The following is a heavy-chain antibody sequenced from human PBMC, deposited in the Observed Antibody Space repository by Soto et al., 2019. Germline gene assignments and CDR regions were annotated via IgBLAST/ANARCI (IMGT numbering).Heavy chain of an antibody. D-gene: IGHD2-8*01. CDR1: EFIFRSYW. V-gene: IGHV3-7*01. CDR3: ARDGVAAGLYLDN. J-gene: IGHJ4*02. Sequence: GWSLRLSCAASEFIFRSYWMSWVRQAPGKGLEWVANINQDGSEKYYVDSVRGRFIISRDNADNSLYLQMNSLRAEDTSLYYCARDGVAAGLYLDNWGQGTLVTVSS. CDR2: INQDGSEK.